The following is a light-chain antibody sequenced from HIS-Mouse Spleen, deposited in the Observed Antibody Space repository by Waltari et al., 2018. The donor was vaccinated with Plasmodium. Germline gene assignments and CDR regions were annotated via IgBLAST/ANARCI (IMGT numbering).Light chain of an antibody. CDR1: SGINVGTYR. CDR2: YKSDSDK. V-gene: IGLV5-45*03. Sequence: QAVLTQPSSLSASPGASASLTCTLRSGINVGTYRIYWYQQKPGSPPQYLLRYKSDSDKQQGSGVPSLFSGSKGAAANAGILLISGLQSEDEADDYCMIWHSSAGVFGGGTKLTVL. J-gene: IGLJ3*02. CDR3: MIWHSSAGV.